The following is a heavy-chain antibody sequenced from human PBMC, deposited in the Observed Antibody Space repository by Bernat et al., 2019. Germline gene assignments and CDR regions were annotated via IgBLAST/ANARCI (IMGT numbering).Heavy chain of an antibody. J-gene: IGHJ4*02. CDR1: GFTFSSYS. CDR3: ARGPYCSGGSCSDY. CDR2: ISSSSSYI. Sequence: EVQLLDSGGGLVKPGGSLRLSCAASGFTFSSYSMNWVRQAPGKGLEWVSSISSSSSYIYYADSVKGRFTISRDNAKNSLYLQMNSLRAEDMAVYDCARGPYCSGGSCSDYWGQGTLVTVSS. D-gene: IGHD2-15*01. V-gene: IGHV3-21*01.